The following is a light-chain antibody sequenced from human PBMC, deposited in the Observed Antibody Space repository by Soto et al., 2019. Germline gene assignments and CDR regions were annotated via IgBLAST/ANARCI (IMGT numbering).Light chain of an antibody. CDR1: QRVSSTY. CDR2: GAS. Sequence: ELVLTQSPVTLSSSPGERVTLSCRATQRVSSTYLAWYQQKPGQAPRLLIYGASTRATGIPDRFGGSGSGTDFTLTISRLDPEDFAVYSCQYYGTSPRPFGQGTK. J-gene: IGKJ1*01. CDR3: QYYGTSPRP. V-gene: IGKV3-20*01.